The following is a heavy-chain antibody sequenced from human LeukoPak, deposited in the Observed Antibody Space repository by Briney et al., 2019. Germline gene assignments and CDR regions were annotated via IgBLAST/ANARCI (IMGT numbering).Heavy chain of an antibody. D-gene: IGHD6-19*01. V-gene: IGHV1-69-2*01. Sequence: ASVKVSCKASGGTFSSYSISWVQQAPGKGLEWMGLVDPEDGETIYAEKFQGRVTITADTSTDTAYMELSSLRSEDTAVYYCATSLSSSGWFDYWGQGTLVTVSS. CDR1: GGTFSSYS. J-gene: IGHJ4*02. CDR2: VDPEDGET. CDR3: ATSLSSSGWFDY.